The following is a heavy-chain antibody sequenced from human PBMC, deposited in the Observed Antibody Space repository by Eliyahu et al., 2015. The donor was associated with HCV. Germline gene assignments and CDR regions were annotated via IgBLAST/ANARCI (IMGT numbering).Heavy chain of an antibody. D-gene: IGHD4/OR15-4a*01. CDR3: VSGAVDY. J-gene: IGHJ4*01. CDR1: GFTFSIYE. V-gene: IGHV3-48*03. CDR2: IGRSGXII. Sequence: EVQLVESGGGLVQPGGSLRLSCAASGFTFSIYEMIWVRQAPGKGLEWVSHIGRSGXIIYYADSVKGRFTXSRDDAKNSLYLQMNSLRAEDTAVYYCVSGAVDYWGHGTLVTVSS.